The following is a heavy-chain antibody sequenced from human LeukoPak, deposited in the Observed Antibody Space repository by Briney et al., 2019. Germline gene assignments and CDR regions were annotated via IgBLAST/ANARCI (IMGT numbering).Heavy chain of an antibody. CDR1: GGSISSYY. V-gene: IGHV4-59*01. J-gene: IGHJ4*02. CDR3: ARNLPIDY. Sequence: SETLSLTCTVSGGSISSYYWSWIRQPPGKGLEWIWYIYYSGSTNYNPSLKSRVTISVDTSKNQFSLKLSSVTAADTAVYYCARNLPIDYWGQGTLVTVSS. CDR2: IYYSGST.